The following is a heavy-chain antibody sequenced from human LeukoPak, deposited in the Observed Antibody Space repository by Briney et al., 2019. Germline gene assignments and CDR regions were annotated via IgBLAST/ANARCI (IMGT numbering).Heavy chain of an antibody. D-gene: IGHD2-21*02. Sequence: ASVKVSCKASGYTFTSYYMHWVRQAPGQGLEWMGIINPSGGSPTYAQKFQGRVTMTRDTSTSTVYMELSSPRSEDTAVYYCAATAHCGGDCYSPYYYYGMDVWGQGTTVTVSS. CDR3: AATAHCGGDCYSPYYYYGMDV. CDR1: GYTFTSYY. J-gene: IGHJ6*02. CDR2: INPSGGSP. V-gene: IGHV1-46*01.